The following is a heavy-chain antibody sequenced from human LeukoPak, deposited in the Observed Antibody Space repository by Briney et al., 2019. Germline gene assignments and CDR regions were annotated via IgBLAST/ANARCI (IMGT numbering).Heavy chain of an antibody. CDR2: ISSSSSYI. J-gene: IGHJ4*02. Sequence: GGSLRLSCAASGFTFSSYAMSWVRQAPGKGLEWVSSISSSSSYIYYADSVKGRFTISRDNAKNSLYLQMNSLRTEDTAVYYCGRPSQVAADSNGYVDHWGQGTLVTVSS. D-gene: IGHD3-22*01. CDR1: GFTFSSYA. CDR3: GRPSQVAADSNGYVDH. V-gene: IGHV3-21*04.